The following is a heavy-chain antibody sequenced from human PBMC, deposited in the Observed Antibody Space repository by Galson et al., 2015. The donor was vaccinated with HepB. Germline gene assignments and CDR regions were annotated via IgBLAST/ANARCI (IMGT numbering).Heavy chain of an antibody. J-gene: IGHJ4*02. CDR3: ARRVVAGHLDY. V-gene: IGHV4-38-2*01. CDR1: GYSISSAYY. D-gene: IGHD6-19*01. CDR2: LYHSGST. Sequence: SEPLSLTCDVSGYSISSAYYWGWIRQSPGKGMEWIGSLYHSGSTYYNPSLKSRVTISVDTSKNQFSLKLSAVTAADTAVYYCARRVVAGHLDYWGQGTLVAFSA.